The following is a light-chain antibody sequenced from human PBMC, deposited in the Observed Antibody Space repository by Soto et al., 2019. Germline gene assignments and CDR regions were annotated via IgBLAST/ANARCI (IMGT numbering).Light chain of an antibody. V-gene: IGLV2-8*01. CDR1: SVYICAYNY. J-gene: IGLJ3*02. CDR3: GAHAGSNTWV. Sequence: QSVLTHSPSASASPVQSVTISFTFSSVYICAYNYVSWYQQHPGKAPKLIIYEVNKRPSGVPDRFSGSKSGITASLTVSGLQADDEADYYCGAHAGSNTWVFGGGTKVTVL. CDR2: EVN.